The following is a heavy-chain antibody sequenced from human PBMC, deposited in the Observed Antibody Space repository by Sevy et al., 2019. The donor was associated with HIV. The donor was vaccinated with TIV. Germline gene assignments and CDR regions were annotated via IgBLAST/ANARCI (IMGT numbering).Heavy chain of an antibody. J-gene: IGHJ6*02. CDR1: GGSISSSSYY. D-gene: IGHD3-3*01. V-gene: IGHV4-39*01. CDR3: AATYYDFWSGYYGASYYYYGMDV. CDR2: IYYSGST. Sequence: SETLSLTCTVSGGSISSSSYYWGWIRQPPGKGLEWIGSIYYSGSTYYNPSLKGRVTISVDTSKNQFSLKLSSVTAADTAVYYCAATYYDFWSGYYGASYYYYGMDVWGQGTTVTVSS.